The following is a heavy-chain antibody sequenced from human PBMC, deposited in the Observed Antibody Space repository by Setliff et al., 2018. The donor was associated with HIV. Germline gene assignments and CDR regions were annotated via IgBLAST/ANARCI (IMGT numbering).Heavy chain of an antibody. CDR3: TGDYNSGSYRFDY. Sequence: SETLSLTCDVSGGSISDFYWSWIRQSPRWGLEWIGYVHTSGSSNYNPSFRSRVTLSLDTSKNQFSLKLTSVTAADAAVYYCTGDYNSGSYRFDYWGQGTPVTVSS. D-gene: IGHD3-10*01. J-gene: IGHJ4*02. CDR1: GGSISDFY. CDR2: VHTSGSS. V-gene: IGHV4-4*08.